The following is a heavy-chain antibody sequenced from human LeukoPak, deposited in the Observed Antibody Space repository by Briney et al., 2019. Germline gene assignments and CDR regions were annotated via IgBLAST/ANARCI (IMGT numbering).Heavy chain of an antibody. CDR2: INSDGSST. CDR3: ARVNDWGSYRNCYFDY. CDR1: GFTFSSYW. V-gene: IGHV3-74*01. D-gene: IGHD3-16*02. J-gene: IGHJ4*02. Sequence: PGGSLRLSCAASGFTFSSYWMHWVRQAPGKGLVWVSRINSDGSSTSYADSVKGRFTISRDNAKNTLYLQMNSLRAEDTAVYYCARVNDWGSYRNCYFDYWGQGTLVTVSS.